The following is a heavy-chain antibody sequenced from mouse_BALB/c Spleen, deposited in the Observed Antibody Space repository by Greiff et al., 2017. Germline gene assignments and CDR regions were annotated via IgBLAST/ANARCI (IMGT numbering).Heavy chain of an antibody. D-gene: IGHD2-4*01. CDR2: IWSGGST. V-gene: IGHV2-2*02. CDR3: ARRGGTMITKGFAY. J-gene: IGHJ3*01. CDR1: GFSLTSYG. Sequence: VKLVESGPGLVQPSQSLSITCTVSGFSLTSYGVHWVRQSPGKGLEWLGVIWSGGSTDYNAAFISRLSISKDNSKSQVFFKMNSLQANDTAIYYCARRGGTMITKGFAYWGQGTLVTVSA.